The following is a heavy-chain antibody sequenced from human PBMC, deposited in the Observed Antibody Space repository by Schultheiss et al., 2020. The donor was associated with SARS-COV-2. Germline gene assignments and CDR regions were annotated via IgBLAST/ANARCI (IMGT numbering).Heavy chain of an antibody. CDR1: GFTFSSYS. Sequence: GGSLRLSCSASGFTFSSYSMNWVRQAPGKGLEWVSYISSSSSTIYYADSVKGRFTISRDNAKNSLYLQMNSLRAEDTAVYYCARGGVVATIPGYYYYYMDVWGKGTTVTVSS. J-gene: IGHJ6*03. D-gene: IGHD5-12*01. CDR2: ISSSSSTI. CDR3: ARGGVVATIPGYYYYYMDV. V-gene: IGHV3-48*01.